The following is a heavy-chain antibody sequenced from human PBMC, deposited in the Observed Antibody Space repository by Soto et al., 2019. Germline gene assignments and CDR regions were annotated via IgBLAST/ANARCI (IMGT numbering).Heavy chain of an antibody. CDR2: INHSGST. CDR1: GGSFSGYY. J-gene: IGHJ5*02. Sequence: PSETLSLTCAVYGGSFSGYYWSWIRQPPGKGLKWIGEINHSGSTNYNPSLKSRVTISVDTSKNQFSLKLSSVTAADTAVYYCARDRGLVLKGNWFDPWGQGTLVTVSS. D-gene: IGHD6-19*01. V-gene: IGHV4-34*01. CDR3: ARDRGLVLKGNWFDP.